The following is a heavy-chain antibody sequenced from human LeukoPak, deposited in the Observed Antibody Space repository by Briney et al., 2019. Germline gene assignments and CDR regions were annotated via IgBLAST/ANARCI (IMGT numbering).Heavy chain of an antibody. Sequence: SETLSLTCTVSGYSISSGYYWGWIRQPPGKGLEWIGSIYHSGSTYYNPSLKSRVTISVDTSKNQFSLKLSSVTAADTAVYYCASSVGSGRASAWGQGTLVTVSS. D-gene: IGHD3-10*01. V-gene: IGHV4-38-2*02. CDR2: IYHSGST. CDR3: ASSVGSGRASA. CDR1: GYSISSGYY. J-gene: IGHJ4*02.